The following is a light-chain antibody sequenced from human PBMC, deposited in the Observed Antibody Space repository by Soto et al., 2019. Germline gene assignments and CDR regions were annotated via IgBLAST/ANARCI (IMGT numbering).Light chain of an antibody. Sequence: QSALTQPRSVSGSPGQSVTISCTGTSSDVGGYNYVSWYQQHPGKVPKVMIYDVSKRPSGVPDRFSGSKSGNTASLTIFGLQAEDEADSYCCSHAGNNPYVFGTGTKLTVL. CDR2: DVS. J-gene: IGLJ1*01. CDR1: SSDVGGYNY. V-gene: IGLV2-11*01. CDR3: CSHAGNNPYV.